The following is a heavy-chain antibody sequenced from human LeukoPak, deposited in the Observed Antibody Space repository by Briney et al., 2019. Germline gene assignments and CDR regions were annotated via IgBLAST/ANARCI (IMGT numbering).Heavy chain of an antibody. Sequence: HAGGSLRLSCAASGFTFDDYAMHWVRQAPGKGLEWVSGISWNSGSIGYADSVKGRFTISRDNAKNSLYLQMNSLRAEDTAVYYCAKDRDSGSYERSFQHWGQGTLVTVSS. CDR2: ISWNSGSI. J-gene: IGHJ1*01. CDR1: GFTFDDYA. V-gene: IGHV3-9*01. D-gene: IGHD1-26*01. CDR3: AKDRDSGSYERSFQH.